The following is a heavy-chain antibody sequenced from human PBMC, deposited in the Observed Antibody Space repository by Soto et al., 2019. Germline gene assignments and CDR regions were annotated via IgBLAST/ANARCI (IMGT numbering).Heavy chain of an antibody. CDR1: GYSFTSYW. J-gene: IGHJ6*02. D-gene: IGHD3-22*01. CDR3: ARLNTYYYDSSGYFTPAYYYYYGMDV. CDR2: IYPGDSDT. V-gene: IGHV5-51*01. Sequence: GESLKISCKGSGYSFTSYWIGWVRQMPGKGLEWMGIIYPGDSDTRYSPSFQGQVTISADKSISTAYLQWSSLKASDTAMYYCARLNTYYYDSSGYFTPAYYYYYGMDVWGQGTTVTSP.